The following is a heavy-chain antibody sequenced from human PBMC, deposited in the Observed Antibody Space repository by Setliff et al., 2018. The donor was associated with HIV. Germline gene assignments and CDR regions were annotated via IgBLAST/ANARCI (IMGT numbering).Heavy chain of an antibody. J-gene: IGHJ4*02. CDR3: AKEDYYGLGGLWSFDS. Sequence: PGGSLRLSCAASGFTITSDAMSWVRQAPGKGLEWVSAISGRSGGSTYYADSVKGRFTISRDNSKNTLYLQMNSLRAEDTAIYYCAKEDYYGLGGLWSFDSWGQGTLVTVSS. CDR2: ISGRSGGST. D-gene: IGHD3-10*01. V-gene: IGHV3-23*01. CDR1: GFTITSDA.